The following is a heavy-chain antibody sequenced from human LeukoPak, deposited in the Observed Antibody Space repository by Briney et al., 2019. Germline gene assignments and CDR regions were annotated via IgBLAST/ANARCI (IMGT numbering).Heavy chain of an antibody. CDR1: GYTFTGYY. V-gene: IGHV1-2*06. D-gene: IGHD1-26*01. CDR2: INPNSGGT. Sequence: ASVKVSCKASGYTFTGYYMHWVRQAPGQGLEWMGRINPNSGGTDYAQKFQGRVTMTRDTSISTAYMELSRLRSDDTAVYYCARVGPIVGANDYWGQGTLVTVSS. J-gene: IGHJ4*02. CDR3: ARVGPIVGANDY.